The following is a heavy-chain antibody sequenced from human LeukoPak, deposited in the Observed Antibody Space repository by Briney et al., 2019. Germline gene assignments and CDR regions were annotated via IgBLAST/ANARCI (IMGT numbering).Heavy chain of an antibody. J-gene: IGHJ4*01. V-gene: IGHV4-61*02. Sequence: SETLSLTCTVSGGSVTRGAYSWTWIRQPVGKGLEWIGRIYTSGDTKYNPSLKSRVAISVGASNNQFSLKLTSVTAAGTAVYYCASGDYGAGSPVMRYWGHGTLVIVSS. CDR1: GGSVTRGAYS. CDR3: ASGDYGAGSPVMRY. CDR2: IYTSGDT. D-gene: IGHD3-10*01.